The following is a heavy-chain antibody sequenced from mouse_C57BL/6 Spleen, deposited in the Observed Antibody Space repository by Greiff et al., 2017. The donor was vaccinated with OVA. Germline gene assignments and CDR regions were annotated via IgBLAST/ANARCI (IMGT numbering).Heavy chain of an antibody. CDR3: AGYDYDVSFDY. Sequence: VQLQQSGAELVRPGTSVKVSCKASGYAFTNYLIEWVKQRPGQGLEWIGVINPGSGGTNYNEKFKGKATLTADKSSSTAYMQLSSLTSEDSAVYFCAGYDYDVSFDYWGQGTTLTVSS. CDR2: INPGSGGT. V-gene: IGHV1-54*01. J-gene: IGHJ2*01. CDR1: GYAFTNYL. D-gene: IGHD2-4*01.